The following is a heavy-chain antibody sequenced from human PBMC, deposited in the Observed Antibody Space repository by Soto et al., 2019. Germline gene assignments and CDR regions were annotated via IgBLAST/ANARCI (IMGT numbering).Heavy chain of an antibody. Sequence: ASVKVSCKASGYTFTSYGISWVRQAPGQGLEWMGGISAYNGTANYAQKFQGRVTMTADESTSTAYMELSSLRSEDTAVYYCASRLSRRYYDSSGYSGPFDYWGQGTLVTVSS. CDR2: ISAYNGTA. CDR3: ASRLSRRYYDSSGYSGPFDY. V-gene: IGHV1-18*01. D-gene: IGHD3-22*01. J-gene: IGHJ4*02. CDR1: GYTFTSYG.